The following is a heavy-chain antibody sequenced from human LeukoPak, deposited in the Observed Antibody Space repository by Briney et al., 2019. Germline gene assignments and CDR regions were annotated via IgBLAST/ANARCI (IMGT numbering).Heavy chain of an antibody. V-gene: IGHV4-34*01. CDR2: INHSGST. Sequence: PSETLSLTCAVYGVSFSGYYWSWIRQPPGKGLEWIGEINHSGSTNYNPSLKSRVTISVDTSKNQFSLKLSSVTAADTAVYYCARIRDYYDSSGYYYVTYFDYWGQGTLVTVSS. CDR1: GVSFSGYY. J-gene: IGHJ4*02. D-gene: IGHD3-22*01. CDR3: ARIRDYYDSSGYYYVTYFDY.